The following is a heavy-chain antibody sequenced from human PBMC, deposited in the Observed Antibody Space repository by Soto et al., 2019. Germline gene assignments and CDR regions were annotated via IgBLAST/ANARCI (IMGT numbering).Heavy chain of an antibody. J-gene: IGHJ4*02. Sequence: QVQLVESGGGVVQPGRSLRLSCAASGFTFSSYAMHWVRQAPGKGLEWVAVISYDGSNKYYADSVKGRFTISRDNSKNTLYLQMNSLRAEDTAVYYCARDHLEGAVAPSGFYYFDYWGQGTLVTVSS. CDR3: ARDHLEGAVAPSGFYYFDY. D-gene: IGHD6-19*01. CDR1: GFTFSSYA. V-gene: IGHV3-30-3*01. CDR2: ISYDGSNK.